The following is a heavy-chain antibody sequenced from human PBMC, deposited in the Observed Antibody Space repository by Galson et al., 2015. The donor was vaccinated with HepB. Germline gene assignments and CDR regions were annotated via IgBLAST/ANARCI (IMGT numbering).Heavy chain of an antibody. V-gene: IGHV3-66*01. Sequence: SLRLSCAASGFTVSSNYMSWVRQAPGKGLEWVSVIYSGGTTYFADSVKGRFTISRDNSKNTLYLQMNSLRAEDTAVYYCARGGGYYNWFDPWGQGTLVSVSS. CDR1: GFTVSSNY. CDR3: ARGGGYYNWFDP. CDR2: IYSGGTT. D-gene: IGHD3-22*01. J-gene: IGHJ5*02.